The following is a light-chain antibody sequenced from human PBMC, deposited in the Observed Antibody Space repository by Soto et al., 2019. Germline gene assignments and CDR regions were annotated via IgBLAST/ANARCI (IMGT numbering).Light chain of an antibody. J-gene: IGKJ1*01. Sequence: DIQMTQSPSSLSASVGDRVTITCRASQSISSFLNWYQQKPGKAPKLLIYTASTLQSGVPSGFGGSGSGTDFTLTISSLQPEDFATYYCQQSYSTPWTFGQGTKVEIK. CDR2: TAS. V-gene: IGKV1-39*01. CDR1: QSISSF. CDR3: QQSYSTPWT.